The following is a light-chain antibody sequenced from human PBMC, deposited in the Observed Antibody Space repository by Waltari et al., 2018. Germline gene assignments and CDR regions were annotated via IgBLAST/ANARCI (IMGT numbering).Light chain of an antibody. CDR1: NIGGKN. CDR3: QVWDSSTAV. CDR2: RDK. J-gene: IGLJ7*01. V-gene: IGLV3-9*01. Sequence: SYDLTQPLSVSVALGQTARITCGGNNIGGKNVPWYQQKPGQAPLLVIYRDKNRPSRIPERCSGSNSENTATLTSTGAQGADEADYYCQVWDSSTAVFGGGTQLTVL.